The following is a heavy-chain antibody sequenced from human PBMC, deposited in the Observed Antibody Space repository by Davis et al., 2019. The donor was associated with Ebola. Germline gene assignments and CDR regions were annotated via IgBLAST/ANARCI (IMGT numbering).Heavy chain of an antibody. CDR1: GYSFTSYW. CDR2: IDPSDSYT. D-gene: IGHD6-19*01. CDR3: AIWLHSSVFDY. V-gene: IGHV5-10-1*01. Sequence: GESLKTPRQCSGYSFTSYWLSRVPHIHGQGLGRMGRIDPSDSYTNYSTSFQGHVTISADKSTSTAYLQLSSRKASDTAMYYCAIWLHSSVFDYWGQGTLVCVAS. J-gene: IGHJ4*02.